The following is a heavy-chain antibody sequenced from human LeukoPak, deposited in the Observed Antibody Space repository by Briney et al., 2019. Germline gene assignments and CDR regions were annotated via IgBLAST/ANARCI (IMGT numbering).Heavy chain of an antibody. D-gene: IGHD3-9*01. Sequence: PSQTLSLTCTVSGGSISSGSYYWSWIRQPAGKGLEWIGRIYTSGSTNYNPSLKSRVTISVDTSKNQFSLKLSSVTAADTAVYYCARRPDTYYDIYPFDYWGQGTLVTVSS. CDR3: ARRPDTYYDIYPFDY. J-gene: IGHJ4*02. CDR2: IYTSGST. V-gene: IGHV4-61*02. CDR1: GGSISSGSYY.